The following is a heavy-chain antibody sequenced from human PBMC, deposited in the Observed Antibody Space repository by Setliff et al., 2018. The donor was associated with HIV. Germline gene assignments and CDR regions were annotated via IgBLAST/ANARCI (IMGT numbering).Heavy chain of an antibody. V-gene: IGHV4-38-2*02. CDR1: GDSISSDFY. J-gene: IGHJ4*02. CDR2: IYYSGST. CDR3: AREPDY. Sequence: SETLSLTCTVSGDSISSDFYWGWRRQPPGKGLEWIGSIYYSGSTYYNPSLKSRVTISMDTSRNQFSLKLTSMTAADTAVYSCAREPDYWGQGTLVTVS.